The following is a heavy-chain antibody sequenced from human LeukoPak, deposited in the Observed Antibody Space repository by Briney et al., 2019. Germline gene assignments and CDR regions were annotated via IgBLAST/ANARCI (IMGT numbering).Heavy chain of an antibody. J-gene: IGHJ6*02. Sequence: GGSMRLSCAASGISFSNDAMHWVRQAPGTGLEWVAFISYDGSNKDYAGSVKGRFTISRDNSKNTLYLQMNSLRAEDTAVYYCAKVGAYYGMDVWGQGTTVTVSS. V-gene: IGHV3-30-3*01. CDR3: AKVGAYYGMDV. CDR2: ISYDGSNK. CDR1: GISFSNDA.